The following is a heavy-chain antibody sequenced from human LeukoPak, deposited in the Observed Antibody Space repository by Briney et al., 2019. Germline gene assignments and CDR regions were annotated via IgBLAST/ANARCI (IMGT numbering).Heavy chain of an antibody. D-gene: IGHD6-19*01. J-gene: IGHJ4*02. CDR2: ISGYNGNT. V-gene: IGHV1-18*01. Sequence: GSVKVSCKASGYTFTSYGISWVRQAPGQGLEWMGWISGYNGNTNYAQQKLQGRVTMTTDTPTSTAYMELRSLRSDDTAVYYCARDLKRGYSSGRYSWGTGSSNDYWGQGTLVTVSS. CDR1: GYTFTSYG. CDR3: ARDLKRGYSSGRYSWGTGSSNDY.